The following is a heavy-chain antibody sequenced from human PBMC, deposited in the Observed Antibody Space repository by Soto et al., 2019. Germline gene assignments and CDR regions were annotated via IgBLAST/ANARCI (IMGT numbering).Heavy chain of an antibody. Sequence: ASVKVSCKTSGYTFIGYFLHWVRQAPGQGLEWMGWIDPISGGTNYAQKFQGRVTMTRDTSLSTTYMELNRLRSDDTAVYYCARDPGFGEYTPAHYFDPWGQGTLVTVSS. D-gene: IGHD3-10*01. CDR2: IDPISGGT. CDR1: GYTFIGYF. V-gene: IGHV1-2*02. CDR3: ARDPGFGEYTPAHYFDP. J-gene: IGHJ5*02.